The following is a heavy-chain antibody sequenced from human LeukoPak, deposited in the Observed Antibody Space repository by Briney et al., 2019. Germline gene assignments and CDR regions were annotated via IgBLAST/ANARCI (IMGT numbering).Heavy chain of an antibody. V-gene: IGHV4-59*08. CDR3: ARHAYYYDSSGYLPYYFDY. CDR2: IYYSGST. Sequence: AETLSLTCTVSGGSISSYSWSWIRQPPGKGLEWIGYIYYSGSTNYNPSLKSRVTISVDTSKNQFSLKLRFVTAADTAVYYCARHAYYYDSSGYLPYYFDYWGQGTLVTVSS. CDR1: GGSISSYS. D-gene: IGHD3-22*01. J-gene: IGHJ4*02.